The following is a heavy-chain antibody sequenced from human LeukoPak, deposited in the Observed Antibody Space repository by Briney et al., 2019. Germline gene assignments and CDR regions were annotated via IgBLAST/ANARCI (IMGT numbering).Heavy chain of an antibody. CDR1: RFTFSSYG. Sequence: PGGSLRLSCAASRFTFSSYGMHWVRQAPGKGLEWVAVISYDGSNKYYADSVKGRFTISRDNSKNTVFLQMNSLRAEDTAIYYCAKGAGYCSSISCTGYSGYDFRFDDWGQGTLVTVSS. D-gene: IGHD5-12*01. J-gene: IGHJ4*02. CDR3: AKGAGYCSSISCTGYSGYDFRFDD. CDR2: ISYDGSNK. V-gene: IGHV3-33*05.